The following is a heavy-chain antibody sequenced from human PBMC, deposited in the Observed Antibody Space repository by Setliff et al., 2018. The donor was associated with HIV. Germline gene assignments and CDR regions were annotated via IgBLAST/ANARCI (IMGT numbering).Heavy chain of an antibody. J-gene: IGHJ3*02. Sequence: SVKVSCKASGGTFSSYAISWVRQAPGQGLEWMGGITPILGIANYAQKFQGRVTITADESTSTAYMELSSLRSEDTAVYYCARVGATPIDAFDIWGQGTMVTVSS. D-gene: IGHD1-26*01. CDR2: ITPILGIA. V-gene: IGHV1-69*10. CDR3: ARVGATPIDAFDI. CDR1: GGTFSSYA.